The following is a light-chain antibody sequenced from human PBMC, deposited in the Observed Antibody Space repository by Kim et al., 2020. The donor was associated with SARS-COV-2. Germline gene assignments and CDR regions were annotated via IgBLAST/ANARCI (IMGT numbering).Light chain of an antibody. CDR2: GAS. J-gene: IGKJ1*01. CDR1: QSVRSN. Sequence: EIVMTQSPATLSVSPGGRATLSCRASQSVRSNLAWYKQNRGQAPRLLIYGASTRATGIPARFSGSGSGTEFTLTISSLQSEDFAIYYCQQYNDWPRTFGQGTKVDIK. CDR3: QQYNDWPRT. V-gene: IGKV3-15*01.